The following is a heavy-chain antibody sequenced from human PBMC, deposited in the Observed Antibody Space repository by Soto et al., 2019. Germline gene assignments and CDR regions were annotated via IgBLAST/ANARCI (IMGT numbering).Heavy chain of an antibody. V-gene: IGHV3-64*01. J-gene: IGHJ6*01. CDR2: ISTNGGST. Sequence: EVQLVESGGGLVQPGGSLSLSCAASGFTFSSYAMHWVRQAPGKGLEYFSAISTNGGSTYYANSVKGRFTISRDNSKNTLYLQMGSLRVEDMAVYYCARAGFWYGSGIYGYGIDVW. CDR3: ARAGFWYGSGIYGYGIDV. CDR1: GFTFSSYA. D-gene: IGHD3-10*01.